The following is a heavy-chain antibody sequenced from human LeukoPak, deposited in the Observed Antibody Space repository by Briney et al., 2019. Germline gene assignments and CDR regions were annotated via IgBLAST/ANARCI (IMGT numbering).Heavy chain of an antibody. V-gene: IGHV4-34*01. J-gene: IGHJ6*03. D-gene: IGHD6-13*01. CDR1: GGSFSGYY. CDR2: INHSGST. Sequence: SETLFLTCAVYGGSFSGYYWSWIRQPPGKGLEWIGEINHSGSTNYNPSLKSRVTISVDTSKNQFSLKLSSVTAADTAVYYCARASTGYSSSWANYYYYYYMDVWGKGTTVTVSS. CDR3: ARASTGYSSSWANYYYYYYMDV.